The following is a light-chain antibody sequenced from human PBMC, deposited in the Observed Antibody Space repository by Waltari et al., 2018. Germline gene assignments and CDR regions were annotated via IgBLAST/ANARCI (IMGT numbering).Light chain of an antibody. CDR3: QHYVRLPVT. Sequence: EIVLTQSPGTLSLSPGERATLSSRASQSASRTLAWYQQKPGQAPRPLIYSASTRATGIPDRFSGSGSGTDFSLTISRLEPEDFAVYYCQHYVRLPVTFGQGTKVEIK. CDR1: QSASRT. J-gene: IGKJ1*01. V-gene: IGKV3-20*01. CDR2: SAS.